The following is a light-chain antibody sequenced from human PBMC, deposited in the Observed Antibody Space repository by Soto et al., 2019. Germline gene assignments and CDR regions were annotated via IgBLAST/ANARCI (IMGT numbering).Light chain of an antibody. CDR1: QSVGSL. Sequence: DIPMTQSPSTLSASVGDRSNITCRASQSVGSLLAWYQQKPGKAPKLVIYDASSSESGVPSRLSGSGSGTDFTLSISSLQPDDFATYSCQQYKSDPYTLGQGTKLEIK. V-gene: IGKV1-5*01. CDR2: DAS. CDR3: QQYKSDPYT. J-gene: IGKJ2*01.